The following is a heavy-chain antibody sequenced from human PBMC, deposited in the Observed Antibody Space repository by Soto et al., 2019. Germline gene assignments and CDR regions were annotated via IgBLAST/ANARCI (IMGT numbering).Heavy chain of an antibody. CDR2: IKQDGSEK. V-gene: IGHV3-7*05. D-gene: IGHD6-13*01. CDR3: ARYKPQQLIPINYYYYYGMDV. CDR1: GFTFSSYW. Sequence: GGSLRLSCAASGFTFSSYWMSWVRQAPGKGLEWVANIKQDGSEKYYVDSVKGRFTISRDNAKNSLYLQMNSRRAEDTAVYYCARYKPQQLIPINYYYYYGMDVWGQGTTVTVSS. J-gene: IGHJ6*02.